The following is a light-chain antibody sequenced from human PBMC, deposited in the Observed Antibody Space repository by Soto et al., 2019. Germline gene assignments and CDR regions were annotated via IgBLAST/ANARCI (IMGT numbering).Light chain of an antibody. J-gene: IGLJ1*01. CDR2: KNT. Sequence: SYELTHSPSLSVSPGQTARITCSGDALPKQYAYWYQQKPGQAPVLVIYKNTERPSGIPERFSGSSSGTTVTLTISGVQAEDEADYYCQSADSSGSYYVFGTGTKVTV. CDR1: ALPKQY. V-gene: IGLV3-25*02. CDR3: QSADSSGSYYV.